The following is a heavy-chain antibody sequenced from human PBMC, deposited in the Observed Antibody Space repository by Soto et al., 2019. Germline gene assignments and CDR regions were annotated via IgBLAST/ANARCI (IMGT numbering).Heavy chain of an antibody. CDR1: GFTFSSYG. CDR3: ARVAYSSGWSEWFDP. CDR2: IWFDGSNK. Sequence: PGGSLRLSCAASGFTFSSYGMHWVRLAPGKGLEWVAVIWFDGSNKYYADSVKGRFTISRDNSKNTLYLQMNSLRAEDTAVYYCARVAYSSGWSEWFDPWGQGTLVTVSS. D-gene: IGHD6-19*01. J-gene: IGHJ5*02. V-gene: IGHV3-33*01.